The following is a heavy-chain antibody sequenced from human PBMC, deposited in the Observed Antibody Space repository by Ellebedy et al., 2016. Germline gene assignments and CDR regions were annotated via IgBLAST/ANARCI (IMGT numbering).Heavy chain of an antibody. Sequence: GGSLRLSXAASGFTFDDYAMHWVRQAPGKGLEWVSGISWNSGSIGYADSVKGRFTISRDNAKNSLYLQMNSLRAEDTALYYCAKAAPASIAARLLYYYYMDVWGKGTTVTVSS. CDR1: GFTFDDYA. V-gene: IGHV3-9*01. CDR2: ISWNSGSI. J-gene: IGHJ6*03. CDR3: AKAAPASIAARLLYYYYMDV. D-gene: IGHD6-6*01.